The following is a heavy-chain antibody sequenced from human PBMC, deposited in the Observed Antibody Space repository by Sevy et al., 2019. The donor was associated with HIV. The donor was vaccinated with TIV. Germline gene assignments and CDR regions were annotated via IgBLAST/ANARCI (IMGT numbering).Heavy chain of an antibody. CDR1: GYDFTPYW. Sequence: GESLKISCKGSGYDFTPYWIGWVPQMPGQGLEWMGIIYPGNSDTGYSPSFQGQVTISVDKSINTAFLQWSSLRASDTAVYYCARQGDLDYFDYWGQGTLVTVSS. CDR2: IYPGNSDT. J-gene: IGHJ4*02. V-gene: IGHV5-51*01. CDR3: ARQGDLDYFDY. D-gene: IGHD3-10*01.